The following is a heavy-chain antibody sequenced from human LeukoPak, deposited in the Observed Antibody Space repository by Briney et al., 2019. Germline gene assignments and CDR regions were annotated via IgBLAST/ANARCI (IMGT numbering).Heavy chain of an antibody. D-gene: IGHD6-13*01. J-gene: IGHJ4*02. V-gene: IGHV3-11*01. CDR3: ARDRHGYFDY. Sequence: GGSLRLSCAASGFTFSDHYMIWLRQAPGKGLEAISYISHNGGTKYYADSVKGRLSISRDNAKSSLYLQMNSLRVEDTAVYYCARDRHGYFDYWGQGTLVTVTS. CDR2: ISHNGGTK. CDR1: GFTFSDHY.